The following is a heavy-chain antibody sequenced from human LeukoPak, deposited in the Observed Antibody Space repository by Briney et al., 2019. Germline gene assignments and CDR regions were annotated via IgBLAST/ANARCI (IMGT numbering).Heavy chain of an antibody. CDR1: GYTFSSYD. CDR2: MNPNSGNT. V-gene: IGHV1-8*01. D-gene: IGHD2-15*01. CDR3: ARGLCSGGSCYEEDAFDI. Sequence: ASVKVSCKASGYTFSSYDINWVRQATGQGLEWMGWMNPNSGNTGYAQKFQGRVTMTRHTSISTAYMELSSLRSEDTAVYYCARGLCSGGSCYEEDAFDIWGQGTKVTASS. J-gene: IGHJ3*02.